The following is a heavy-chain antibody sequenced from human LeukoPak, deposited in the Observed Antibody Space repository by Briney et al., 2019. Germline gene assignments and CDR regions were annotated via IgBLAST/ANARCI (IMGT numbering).Heavy chain of an antibody. Sequence: GGSLRLSCAASGFTFSSYGVHWVRQAPGKGLEWVTFIRYDGNNKYFADSVKGRFTISRDNSKNTLYLQMNSLRAEDTAVYYCAKNNLVGATVEAFDIWGQGTMVTVSS. D-gene: IGHD1-26*01. J-gene: IGHJ3*02. CDR3: AKNNLVGATVEAFDI. CDR1: GFTFSSYG. V-gene: IGHV3-30*02. CDR2: IRYDGNNK.